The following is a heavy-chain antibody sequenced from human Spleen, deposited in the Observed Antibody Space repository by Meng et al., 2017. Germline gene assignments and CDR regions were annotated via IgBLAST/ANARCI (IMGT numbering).Heavy chain of an antibody. J-gene: IGHJ4*02. V-gene: IGHV4-39*07. CDR1: GGSISGSSYY. CDR3: AGGYSYAYGY. CDR2: ISYSGNT. Sequence: SETLSLTCTVSGGSISGSSYYWGWIRQPPGKDLEYIGSISYSGNTYHNPSLKSRVIISVDTSKNQFSLQLTSVTAADTAVYYCAGGYSYAYGYWGQGTLVTVSS. D-gene: IGHD5-18*01.